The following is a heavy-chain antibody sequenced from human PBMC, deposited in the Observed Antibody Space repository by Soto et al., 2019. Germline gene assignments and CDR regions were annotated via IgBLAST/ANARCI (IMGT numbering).Heavy chain of an antibody. Sequence: PVGSLRLSCAASGFTFSSYGMHWVRQAPGKGLEWVAVIWYDGSNKYYADSVKGRFTISRDNSKNTLYLQMNSLRAEDTAVYYCARDIFRDSSGYYSRGDDAFDIWGQGTMVTVSS. CDR2: IWYDGSNK. V-gene: IGHV3-33*01. CDR3: ARDIFRDSSGYYSRGDDAFDI. D-gene: IGHD3-22*01. CDR1: GFTFSSYG. J-gene: IGHJ3*02.